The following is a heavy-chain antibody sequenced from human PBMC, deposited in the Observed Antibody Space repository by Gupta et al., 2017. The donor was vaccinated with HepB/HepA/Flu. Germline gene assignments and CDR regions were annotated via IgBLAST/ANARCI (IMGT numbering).Heavy chain of an antibody. J-gene: IGHJ4*02. Sequence: DVQLEESGGGLVKPGGSLRLSCAASGFTFSDAWMSWVRQAPGKGLEWVGRLKTDGGTTAYDAPVKGRCIISRDDSRNTLYLQMNSLKTEDTAIYYCTTDLRWELQPSDYWGQGTLVTVSS. D-gene: IGHD1-26*01. CDR3: TTDLRWELQPSDY. CDR1: GFTFSDAW. V-gene: IGHV3-15*01. CDR2: LKTDGGTT.